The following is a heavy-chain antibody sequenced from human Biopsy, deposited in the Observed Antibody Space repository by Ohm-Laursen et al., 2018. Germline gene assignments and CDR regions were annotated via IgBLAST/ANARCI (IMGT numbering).Heavy chain of an antibody. CDR3: ARGVPHYDGSGFPLAGYWYFDL. D-gene: IGHD3-22*01. J-gene: IGHJ2*01. CDR2: ISYSGTT. V-gene: IGHV4-31*01. CDR1: GGSIGGGEYY. Sequence: SDTLSLTCTVSGGSIGGGEYYWNWIRQHPGKGLGWIGLISYSGTTFYNPSLESLLTISIDTSKNHFSLNLRSVTAADTAVYYCARGVPHYDGSGFPLAGYWYFDLWGRGTLVTVPS.